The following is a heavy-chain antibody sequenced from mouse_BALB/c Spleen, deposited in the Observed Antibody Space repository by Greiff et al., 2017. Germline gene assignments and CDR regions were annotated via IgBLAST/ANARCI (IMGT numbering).Heavy chain of an antibody. CDR3: ARSQFITTATGYAMDY. J-gene: IGHJ4*01. CDR1: GFTFSSFG. D-gene: IGHD1-2*01. CDR2: ISSGSSTI. V-gene: IGHV5-17*02. Sequence: EVKLVESGGGLVKPGGSLKLSCAASGFTFSSFGMHWVRQAPEKGLEWVAYISSGSSTIYYADTVKGRFTISRDNPKNTLFLQMTSLRSEDTAMYYCARSQFITTATGYAMDYWGQGTSVTVSS.